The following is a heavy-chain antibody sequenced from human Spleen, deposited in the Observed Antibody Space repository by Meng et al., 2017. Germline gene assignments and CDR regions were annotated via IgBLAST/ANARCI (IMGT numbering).Heavy chain of an antibody. D-gene: IGHD6-13*01. V-gene: IGHV1-2*02. CDR1: GGTFSSYA. Sequence: QVQRGQSGAEVKKPGSAVKVSCKAPGGTFSSYAISWVRQAPGQGLEWMGGIDPKSGDTHYAQRFQGRVTMTGDTSISTAYMELSGLRSDDTAMYYCARDEDISAAGKLFGNYWGQGTLVTVSS. J-gene: IGHJ4*02. CDR2: IDPKSGDT. CDR3: ARDEDISAAGKLFGNY.